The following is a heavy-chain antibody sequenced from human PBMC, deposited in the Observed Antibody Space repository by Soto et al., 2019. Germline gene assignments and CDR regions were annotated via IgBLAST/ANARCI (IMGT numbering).Heavy chain of an antibody. CDR1: GFTFSSYA. CDR3: AKATYYYASSGYFPSDY. J-gene: IGHJ4*02. D-gene: IGHD3-22*01. CDR2: ISGSGGST. Sequence: PGGSLRLSCAASGFTFSSYAMSWVRQAPGKGLEWVSAISGSGGSTYYADSVKGRFTISRDNSKNTLYLQMNSLRAEDTAVYYCAKATYYYASSGYFPSDYWGQGTLVTVSS. V-gene: IGHV3-23*01.